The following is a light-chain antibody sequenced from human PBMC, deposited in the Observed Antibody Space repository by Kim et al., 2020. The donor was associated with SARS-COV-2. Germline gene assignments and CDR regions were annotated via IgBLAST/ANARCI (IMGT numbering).Light chain of an antibody. V-gene: IGKV4-1*01. Sequence: DIVMTQSPGSLALSLGERATINCKSSQSVSYKLAWYQQKPGQPPKLLIRWSSDRESGVPDRFTGAGSGTDFTLTISSLQAEDVAVYYCQQYHTLPYTFGQGTKLEI. CDR2: WSS. CDR1: QSVSYK. CDR3: QQYHTLPYT. J-gene: IGKJ2*01.